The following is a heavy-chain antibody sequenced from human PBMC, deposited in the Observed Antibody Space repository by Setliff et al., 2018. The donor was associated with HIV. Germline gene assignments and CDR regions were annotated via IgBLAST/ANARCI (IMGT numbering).Heavy chain of an antibody. Sequence: PSETLSLTCTVSGGSISTSNWWGWIRQTPGKGLEWIGYIYYSGSTNYNPSLKSRVTMSLDTSKNQFSLKLNSVTAADTAVYYCVRVPDYWGPGTLVTVSS. J-gene: IGHJ4*02. CDR2: IYYSGST. V-gene: IGHV4-28*03. CDR1: GGSISTSNW. CDR3: VRVPDY.